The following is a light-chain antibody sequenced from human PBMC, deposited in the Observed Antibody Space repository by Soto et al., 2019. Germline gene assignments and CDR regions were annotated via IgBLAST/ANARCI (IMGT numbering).Light chain of an antibody. V-gene: IGLV1-40*01. CDR3: QSYDSSPSCSML. CDR2: GNS. CDR1: SSNIGAGYD. J-gene: IGLJ2*01. Sequence: QSVLTQPPSVSGAPGQRVTISCTGSSSNIGAGYDVHWYRQLPGTAPKLLIYGNSNRPSGVPDRFSGSKSATSASLAITGLQAEDEADYYCQSYDSSPSCSMLFGGGTKLTFL.